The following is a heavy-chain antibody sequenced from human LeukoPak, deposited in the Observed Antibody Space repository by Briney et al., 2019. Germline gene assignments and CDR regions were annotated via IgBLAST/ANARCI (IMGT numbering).Heavy chain of an antibody. CDR3: ARHGYCSGGSCYLRYFDY. Sequence: SETLSLTCTVSGASVSSYYWSWFRQPPGKGLEWIGSIYYSGSTYYNPSLKSQVTISVDTSKNQFSLKLSSVTAADTAVYYCARHGYCSGGSCYLRYFDYWGQGTLVTVSS. CDR2: IYYSGST. D-gene: IGHD2-15*01. J-gene: IGHJ4*02. V-gene: IGHV4-59*05. CDR1: GASVSSYY.